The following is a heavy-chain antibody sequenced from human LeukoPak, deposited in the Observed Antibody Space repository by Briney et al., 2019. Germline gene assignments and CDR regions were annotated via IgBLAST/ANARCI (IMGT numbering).Heavy chain of an antibody. J-gene: IGHJ4*02. V-gene: IGHV3-7*01. CDR2: IKQDGSEK. Sequence: GGTLSLSCAASGFTFSSYCMSWIRQAPGKGLEWMANIKQDGSEKYYAAPEKRRITISRDNAKNSLYLQMNSLRAEDTAVYYCARGYGNYGYWGQGTLVTVSS. CDR1: GFTFSSYC. CDR3: ARGYGNYGY. D-gene: IGHD4-11*01.